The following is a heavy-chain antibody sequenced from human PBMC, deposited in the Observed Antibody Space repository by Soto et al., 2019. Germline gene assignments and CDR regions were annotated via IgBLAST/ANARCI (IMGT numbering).Heavy chain of an antibody. CDR1: GGSFSGYY. Sequence: SETLSITCAVYGGSFSGYYWSWIRQPPGKGLEWIGEINHSGSTNYNPSLKSRVTISVDTSKNQFSLKLSSVTAADTAVYYCARGPRYYYGSGSPPYTWFDPWGQGTLVTVS. CDR3: ARGPRYYYGSGSPPYTWFDP. CDR2: INHSGST. V-gene: IGHV4-34*01. D-gene: IGHD3-10*01. J-gene: IGHJ5*02.